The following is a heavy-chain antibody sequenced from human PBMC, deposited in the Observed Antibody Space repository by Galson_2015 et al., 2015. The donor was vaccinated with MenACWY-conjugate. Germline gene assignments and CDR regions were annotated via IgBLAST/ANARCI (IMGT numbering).Heavy chain of an antibody. J-gene: IGHJ4*02. D-gene: IGHD1-1*01. V-gene: IGHV3-74*01. CDR2: IKADGSFS. Sequence: SLRLSCAASGFTFNNYWMHWVRQPPGKGLEWISYIKADGSFSNYADSVKGRFTISTDNAKNMVYLQMDVLGDEDTAVYFCARDNNWSFDSWGQGTLATVSS. CDR3: ARDNNWSFDS. CDR1: GFTFNNYW.